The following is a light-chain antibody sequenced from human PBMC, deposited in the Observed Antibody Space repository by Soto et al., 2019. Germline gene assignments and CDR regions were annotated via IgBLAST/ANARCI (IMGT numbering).Light chain of an antibody. CDR3: RSYTSSRTLYV. Sequence: QSALTQPASVSGSPGQSITISCTGTSSDVGGYNYVSWYQQHPGKAPKLMISEVSNRPSGVSNRYSGSKSGDTASLTISWLQAEDEADYYCRSYTSSRTLYVFGTGTKLTVL. V-gene: IGLV2-14*01. CDR2: EVS. CDR1: SSDVGGYNY. J-gene: IGLJ1*01.